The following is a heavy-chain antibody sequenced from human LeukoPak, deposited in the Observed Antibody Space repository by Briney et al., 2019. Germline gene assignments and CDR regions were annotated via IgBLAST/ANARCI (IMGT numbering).Heavy chain of an antibody. D-gene: IGHD3-10*01. CDR1: GASISSSY. CDR2: IYTSGNT. Sequence: ASETLSLTCTVSGASISSSYWSWIRQPPGEGLEWIGYIYTSGNTNYNPSLQSRVTMSVDTSKNQFSLNLTSVTAADTAVYYCARLQSYGSGRSYYMDVWANGATVTVSS. J-gene: IGHJ6*03. V-gene: IGHV4-4*09. CDR3: ARLQSYGSGRSYYMDV.